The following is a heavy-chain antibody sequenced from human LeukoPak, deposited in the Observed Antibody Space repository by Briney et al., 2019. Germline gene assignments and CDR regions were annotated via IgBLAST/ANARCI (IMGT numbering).Heavy chain of an antibody. V-gene: IGHV1-2*02. CDR1: GYTFTGYY. D-gene: IGHD3-22*01. CDR2: INPNSGGT. CDR3: ARGGGYYYDSSGYLKDY. Sequence: ASVKVSCKASGYTFTGYYMHWVRQAPGQGLEWMGWINPNSGGTNYAQKSQGRVTMTRDTSISTAYMELSRLRSDDTAVYYCARGGGYYYDSSGYLKDYWGQGTLVTVSS. J-gene: IGHJ4*02.